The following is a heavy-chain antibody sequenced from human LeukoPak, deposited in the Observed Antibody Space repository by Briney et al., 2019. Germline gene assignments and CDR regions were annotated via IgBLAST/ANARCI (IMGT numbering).Heavy chain of an antibody. CDR2: ISSSSSYI. D-gene: IGHD3-10*01. V-gene: IGHV3-21*01. CDR3: ARLYGSGSSTTYYYYYYMDV. Sequence: PGGSLRLSCAASGFSFSSYNMNWVRQAPGKGLEWVSFISSSSSYIYYVDSVKGRFTISRDNAKNSLYLQMNSLRAEDTAVYYCARLYGSGSSTTYYYYYYMDVWGKGTTVTISS. J-gene: IGHJ6*03. CDR1: GFSFSSYN.